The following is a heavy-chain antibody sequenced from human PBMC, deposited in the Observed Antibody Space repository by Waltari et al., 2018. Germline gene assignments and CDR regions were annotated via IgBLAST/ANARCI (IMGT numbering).Heavy chain of an antibody. J-gene: IGHJ6*02. CDR2: IIPIFGTA. D-gene: IGHD3-3*01. CDR3: ARDFWSGYYPNYGMDV. V-gene: IGHV1-69*08. Sequence: QVQLVQSGAEVKKPGSSVKVSCKASGGTFSSYAISWVRQAPGQGLEWMGRIIPIFGTANYAQKVQGRVTITANKSTSTAYMELSILRSEDTAVYYCARDFWSGYYPNYGMDVWGQGTTVTVSS. CDR1: GGTFSSYA.